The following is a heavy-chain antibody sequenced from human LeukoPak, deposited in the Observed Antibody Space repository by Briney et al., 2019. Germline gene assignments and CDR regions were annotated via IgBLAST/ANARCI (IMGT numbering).Heavy chain of an antibody. CDR1: GFTFSSYA. CDR3: AKRTEGSWYPLDY. J-gene: IGHJ4*02. V-gene: IGHV3-23*01. CDR2: LTHSGDNT. D-gene: IGHD6-13*01. Sequence: GGSLRLSCAASGFTFSSYAMTWVRQAPGKGLEWVSTLTHSGDNTHYADSVKGRFTISRDNSKNTLYLQMNSLRVEDTALYYCAKRTEGSWYPLDYWGQGTLVTVSS.